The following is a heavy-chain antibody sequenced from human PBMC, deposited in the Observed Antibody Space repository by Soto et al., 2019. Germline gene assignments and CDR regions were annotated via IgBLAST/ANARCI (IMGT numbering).Heavy chain of an antibody. CDR2: IYWNDGK. CDR3: AHRHELGSFDI. Sequence: GSGPTLVNPTQTLTLTCTFSGFSLSTRAVGVGWIRQPPGKALEWLALIYWNDGKRYSPSLKNRLTITKDTSKNHVVLTMTNMDPVDTATYYCAHRHELGSFDIWGQGTKVTVSS. CDR1: GFSLSTRAVG. D-gene: IGHD1-26*01. J-gene: IGHJ3*02. V-gene: IGHV2-5*01.